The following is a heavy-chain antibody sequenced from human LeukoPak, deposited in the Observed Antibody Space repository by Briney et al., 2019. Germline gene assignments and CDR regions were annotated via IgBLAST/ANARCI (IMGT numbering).Heavy chain of an antibody. CDR2: ISAYNGNT. Sequence: ASVKVSCMASGYTFTSYGISWVRQATGQGLDWMGWISAYNGNTNDAQKLQGRVTMTTDTSTSTAYMELGSLRSDDTAVYYCARVDQFGLHSSPPGYFDWWGEGTLVTVS. CDR1: GYTFTSYG. V-gene: IGHV1-18*01. J-gene: IGHJ4*02. CDR3: ARVDQFGLHSSPPGYFDW. D-gene: IGHD6-13*01.